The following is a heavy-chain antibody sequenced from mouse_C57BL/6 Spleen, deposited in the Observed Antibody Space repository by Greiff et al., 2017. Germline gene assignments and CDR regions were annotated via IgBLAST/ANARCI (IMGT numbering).Heavy chain of an antibody. Sequence: EVHLVESGGGLVKPGGSLTLSCAASGFTFSDYGMHWVRQAPGKGLEWVAYISSGSSTIYYADTVKGRFTISRDNATNTLFLQMTSLRSEDTAMYDCARLYYSNAMDYWGQGTSVTVSS. CDR3: ARLYYSNAMDY. CDR1: GFTFSDYG. V-gene: IGHV5-17*01. CDR2: ISSGSSTI. J-gene: IGHJ4*01. D-gene: IGHD2-5*01.